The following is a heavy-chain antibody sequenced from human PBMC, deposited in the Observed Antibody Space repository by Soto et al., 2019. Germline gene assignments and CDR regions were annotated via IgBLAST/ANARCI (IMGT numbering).Heavy chain of an antibody. CDR3: ARDRRIAAALRPFDY. D-gene: IGHD6-13*01. Sequence: ASVKVSCKASGYTFTIYGISWVRQAPGQGLEWMGWISAYNGNTNYAQKLQGRVTMTTDTSTSTAYMELRSLRSDDTAVYYCARDRRIAAALRPFDYWGQGTLVTVSS. CDR1: GYTFTIYG. CDR2: ISAYNGNT. J-gene: IGHJ4*02. V-gene: IGHV1-18*01.